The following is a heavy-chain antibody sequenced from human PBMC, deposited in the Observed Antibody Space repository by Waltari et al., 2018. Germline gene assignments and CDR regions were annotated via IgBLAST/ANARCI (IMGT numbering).Heavy chain of an antibody. Sequence: QVQLQESGPGLVKPSETLSLPCAVSGYSISSGYSWGWTRQPPGKGLEWIGSIYHSGSTYYNPSLKSRVTISVDTSKNQFSLKLSSVTAADTAVYYCARAPGYCSSTSCYGGYYFDYWGQGTLVTVSS. CDR2: IYHSGST. J-gene: IGHJ4*02. CDR1: GYSISSGYS. V-gene: IGHV4-38-2*01. CDR3: ARAPGYCSSTSCYGGYYFDY. D-gene: IGHD2-2*01.